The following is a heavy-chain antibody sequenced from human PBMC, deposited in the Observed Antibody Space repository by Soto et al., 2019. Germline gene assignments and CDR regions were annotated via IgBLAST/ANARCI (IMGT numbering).Heavy chain of an antibody. V-gene: IGHV1-2*02. J-gene: IGHJ6*02. D-gene: IGHD1-26*01. CDR1: GYTITGYY. CDR3: AKGGAIVAAGTRVYLYNAMDV. CDR2: INPNSGDT. Sequence: GASVNVSCKASGYTITGYYVHWVRKAPGQGLEWMGWINPNSGDTYLAQRFQGRVTMNRDTSIGTAYMELRGLTSDDTAEYYCAKGGAIVAAGTRVYLYNAMDVWGQGTTVTVSS.